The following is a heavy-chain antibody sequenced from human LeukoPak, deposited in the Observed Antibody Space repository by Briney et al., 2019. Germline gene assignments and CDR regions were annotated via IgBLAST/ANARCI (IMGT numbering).Heavy chain of an antibody. D-gene: IGHD6-19*01. CDR1: GFTFSSGA. Sequence: GGSLRLSCAASGFTFSSGAMNWVRQAPGKGLEWVSAISGSAYSTYYADSVKGRFTISRDNSKNTLYLQMNSLRAEDTAVYYCAKETVAAPPIDYWGQGTLVTVSS. CDR2: ISGSAYST. CDR3: AKETVAAPPIDY. V-gene: IGHV3-23*01. J-gene: IGHJ4*02.